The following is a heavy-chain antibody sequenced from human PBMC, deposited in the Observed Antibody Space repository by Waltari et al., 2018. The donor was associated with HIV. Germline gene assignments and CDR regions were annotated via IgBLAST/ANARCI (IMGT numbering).Heavy chain of an antibody. CDR1: GFTFSNYA. Sequence: EGQLLESGGGLVQPGGSLRLSCAASGFTFSNYAMNWVRQAPGKVREWVSAISGSAYNTYYADSGKGLFTISRDNSQNKLFLQMNSLRADDTAVYFCAKEHQYSHTWYSFYGMDVWGQGTTVTVSS. V-gene: IGHV3-23*01. D-gene: IGHD6-13*01. CDR2: ISGSAYNT. J-gene: IGHJ6*02. CDR3: AKEHQYSHTWYSFYGMDV.